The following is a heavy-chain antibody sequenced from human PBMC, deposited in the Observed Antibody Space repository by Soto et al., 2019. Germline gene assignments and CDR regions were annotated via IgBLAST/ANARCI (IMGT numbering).Heavy chain of an antibody. J-gene: IGHJ5*02. CDR3: ARVGYYGSGRTNWFDP. CDR1: GYTFTSYG. Sequence: SVKVSCKASGYTFTSYGISWVRQAPGQGLEWMGGIIPIFGTANYAQKFQGRVTITADESTSTAYMELSSLRSEDTAVYYCARVGYYGSGRTNWFDPWGQGTLVTVSS. CDR2: IIPIFGTA. D-gene: IGHD3-10*01. V-gene: IGHV1-69*13.